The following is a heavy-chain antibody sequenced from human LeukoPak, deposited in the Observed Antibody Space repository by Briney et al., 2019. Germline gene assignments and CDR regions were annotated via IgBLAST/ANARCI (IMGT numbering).Heavy chain of an antibody. V-gene: IGHV4-61*02. J-gene: IGHJ4*02. D-gene: IGHD5-12*01. CDR1: GGSISSGSYY. Sequence: NPSQTLSLTCTVSGGSISSGSYYWSWIRQPAGKGLEWIGRIYTSGSTNYNPSLKSRVTISVDTSKNQFSLKLSSVTAADTAVYYCARVSQGGYDLGLFDYWGQGTLVTVSS. CDR3: ARVSQGGYDLGLFDY. CDR2: IYTSGST.